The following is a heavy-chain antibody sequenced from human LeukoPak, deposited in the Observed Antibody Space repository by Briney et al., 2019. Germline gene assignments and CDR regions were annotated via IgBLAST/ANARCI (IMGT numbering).Heavy chain of an antibody. V-gene: IGHV3-48*01. Sequence: PGGSLRLSCAASGFTFSDYSMNWVRQAPGKGLQWVSFVSGGSGTIYYADSVKGRFTISRDNAKNPLNLQMNSLRAEDTAVYYCARSDAFDIWGQGTMVTVSS. J-gene: IGHJ3*02. CDR1: GFTFSDYS. CDR3: ARSDAFDI. CDR2: VSGGSGTI.